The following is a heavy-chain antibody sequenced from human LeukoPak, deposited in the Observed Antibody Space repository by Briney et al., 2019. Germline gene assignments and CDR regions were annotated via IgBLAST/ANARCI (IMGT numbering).Heavy chain of an antibody. V-gene: IGHV3-9*01. CDR3: ATSPYNHYGMDV. CDR2: ISWNSGSI. CDR1: GFTFDDYA. Sequence: SGGSLRLPCAASGFTFDDYAMHWVRQAPGKGLEWVSGISWNSGSIGYADSVKGRFTISRDNAKNSLYLQMNSLRAEDTAVYYCATSPYNHYGMDVWGQGTTVTVSS. J-gene: IGHJ6*02.